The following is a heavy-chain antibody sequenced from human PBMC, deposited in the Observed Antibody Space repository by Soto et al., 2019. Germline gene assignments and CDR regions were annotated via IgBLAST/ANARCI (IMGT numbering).Heavy chain of an antibody. CDR1: VFTFSDYY. V-gene: IGHV3-11*04. J-gene: IGHJ6*02. CDR2: IGSSTTI. D-gene: IGHD6-13*01. CDR3: ARDWYSSSWYLGYYYGMDV. Sequence: GWSLRLSCSASVFTFSDYYMNWCRQAPGKGLEWVSSIGSSTTIYYADSVKGRFTISRDNAKNSLYLQMNSLRAEDTAVYYCARDWYSSSWYLGYYYGMDVWGQGTTVTVSS.